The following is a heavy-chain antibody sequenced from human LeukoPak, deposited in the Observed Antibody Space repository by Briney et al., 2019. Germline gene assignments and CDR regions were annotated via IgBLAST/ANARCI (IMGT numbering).Heavy chain of an antibody. D-gene: IGHD6-25*01. Sequence: ASVTVSCTASGYTFTSYYVHWVRQAPGQGLEWMGIINPTSGDTNYAQNFQGRVTMTRDMSTSTVYMELSSLRSEDTAVYYCARYGFSSVWQGGWHAFDIRGLGTMVTVSS. CDR3: ARYGFSSVWQGGWHAFDI. CDR2: INPTSGDT. CDR1: GYTFTSYY. J-gene: IGHJ3*02. V-gene: IGHV1-46*01.